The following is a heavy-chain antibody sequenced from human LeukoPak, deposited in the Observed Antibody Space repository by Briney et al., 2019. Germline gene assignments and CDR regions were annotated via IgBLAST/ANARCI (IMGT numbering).Heavy chain of an antibody. Sequence: GSLRLSFAASGFTFSSYAMSWVRQAPGKGLEWVSAISGSGGSTYYADSVKGRFTISRDNSKNTLYLQMNSLRAEDTAVYYCAKWARYYYDSSGLFDYWGQGTLVTVSS. CDR1: GFTFSSYA. D-gene: IGHD3-22*01. CDR2: ISGSGGST. CDR3: AKWARYYYDSSGLFDY. V-gene: IGHV3-23*01. J-gene: IGHJ4*02.